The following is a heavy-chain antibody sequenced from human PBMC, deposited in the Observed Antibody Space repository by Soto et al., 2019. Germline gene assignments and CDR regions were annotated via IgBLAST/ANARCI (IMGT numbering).Heavy chain of an antibody. CDR3: ASARWDY. J-gene: IGHJ4*02. Sequence: SETLSLTYADSGGSFNANWWSWVRQPPGKGLEWIGEIYYNGNTNYNASLKSRVTISVDTSRNQFSLRLASVTAADTAIYYCASARWDYWGQGTLVTVSS. D-gene: IGHD2-15*01. CDR2: IYYNGNT. CDR1: GGSFNANW. V-gene: IGHV4-34*01.